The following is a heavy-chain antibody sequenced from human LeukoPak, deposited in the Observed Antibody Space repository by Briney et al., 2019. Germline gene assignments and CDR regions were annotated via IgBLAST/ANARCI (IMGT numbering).Heavy chain of an antibody. CDR2: IYHSGST. D-gene: IGHD3-10*01. Sequence: SQTLSLTCAVSGASISSVHYSWSWIRQPPGKALEWIGYIYHSGSTYYNPSLKSRVTISVDRSKNQFSLKLSSVTAADMAVYYCARGGFGEAVDYWGQGTLVTVSS. V-gene: IGHV4-30-2*01. CDR1: GASISSVHYS. CDR3: ARGGFGEAVDY. J-gene: IGHJ4*02.